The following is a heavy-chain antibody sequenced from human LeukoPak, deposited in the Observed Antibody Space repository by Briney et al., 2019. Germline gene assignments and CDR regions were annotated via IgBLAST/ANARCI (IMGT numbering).Heavy chain of an antibody. Sequence: ASVKVSCKVSGYSFTSNYIHWVRQALGQGLEWMGMIYPRDGSTSYAQRFQDRVTVTRDTSTSTVHMELSGLRSEDTAVYYCARDQEGFDYWGQGTLVTVSS. CDR3: ARDQEGFDY. CDR1: GYSFTSNY. J-gene: IGHJ4*02. V-gene: IGHV1-46*01. CDR2: IYPRDGST.